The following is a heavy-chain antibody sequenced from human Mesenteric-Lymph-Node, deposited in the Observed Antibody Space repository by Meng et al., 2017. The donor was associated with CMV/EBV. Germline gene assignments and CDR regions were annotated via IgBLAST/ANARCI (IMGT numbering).Heavy chain of an antibody. CDR1: GYTFTGYY. CDR3: ARDRGYSGYEDFDY. J-gene: IGHJ4*02. D-gene: IGHD5-12*01. Sequence: ASVKVSCKASGYTFTGYYIHWVRQAPGQGLEWMGWINPNSGGTNYGQKFQGRVSMTRDTSINTAYMDVSRLRTDDTAVYYCARDRGYSGYEDFDYWGQGTLVTVSS. V-gene: IGHV1-2*02. CDR2: INPNSGGT.